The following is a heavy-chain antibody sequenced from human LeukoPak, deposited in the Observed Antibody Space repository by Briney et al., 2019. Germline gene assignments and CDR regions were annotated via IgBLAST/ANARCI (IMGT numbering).Heavy chain of an antibody. CDR3: AREGIAAAGKIADY. V-gene: IGHV1-2*02. CDR1: GYTFTGYY. J-gene: IGHJ4*02. Sequence: ASVKVFCKASGYTFTGYYMHWVRQAPGQGLEWMGWINPNSGGTNYAQKFQGRVTMTRDTSISTAYMELSRLRSDDTAVYYCAREGIAAAGKIADYWGQGTLVTVSS. CDR2: INPNSGGT. D-gene: IGHD6-13*01.